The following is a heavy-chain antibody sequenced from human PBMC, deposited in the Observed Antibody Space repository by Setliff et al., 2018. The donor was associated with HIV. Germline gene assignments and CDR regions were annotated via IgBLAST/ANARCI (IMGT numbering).Heavy chain of an antibody. V-gene: IGHV3-53*01. CDR3: ATRGNLVGIDFDY. CDR1: GFIVSSNY. D-gene: IGHD2-21*01. Sequence: AGGSLRLSCAASGFIVSSNYMSWVRQAPGKGLEWVSVIYSAGSTYYADSVKGRFTISRDNSKNALYLQMNSLRAEDTAVYYCATRGNLVGIDFDYWGQGTLVTVSS. J-gene: IGHJ4*02. CDR2: IYSAGST.